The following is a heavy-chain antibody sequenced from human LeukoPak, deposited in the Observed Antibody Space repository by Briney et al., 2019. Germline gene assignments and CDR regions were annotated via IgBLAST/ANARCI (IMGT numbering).Heavy chain of an antibody. D-gene: IGHD5-18*01. J-gene: IGHJ4*02. Sequence: GGSLRLSCAASGFTFTNYAMSWVRQAPGKGLDWVSAVSGSGGITAYADSVKGRFTISRDNSKSTLFLQMNSLRAEDTAIYYCAPRRNSYGHFDYWGQGTPVTVSS. V-gene: IGHV3-23*01. CDR1: GFTFTNYA. CDR3: APRRNSYGHFDY. CDR2: VSGSGGIT.